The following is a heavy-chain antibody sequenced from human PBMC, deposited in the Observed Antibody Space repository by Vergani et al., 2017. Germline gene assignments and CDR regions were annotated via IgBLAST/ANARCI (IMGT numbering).Heavy chain of an antibody. D-gene: IGHD2/OR15-2a*01. V-gene: IGHV3-15*01. J-gene: IGHJ4*03. CDR2: ILSKNDGGTA. Sequence: EFQVVESGGGLIKPGGSLRLPCVVSGITFQNAWINWGRQAPGKGLEWIGRILSKNDGGTADYAAHLKGRLSIPRDDSKDSAFLLVNNLKTEDTAVYFCYTFFHDHWGQGNLGT. CDR1: GITFQNAW. CDR3: YTFFHDH.